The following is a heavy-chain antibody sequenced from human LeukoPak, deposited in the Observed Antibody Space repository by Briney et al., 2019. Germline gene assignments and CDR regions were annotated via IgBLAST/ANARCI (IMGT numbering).Heavy chain of an antibody. V-gene: IGHV1-46*01. CDR2: INPSGGDT. J-gene: IGHJ6*03. Sequence: ASVKVSCKASGYIITSYYMHWVRQAPGQGLEWMGLINPSGGDTSSAQKFQGRLTMTRDTSTSTLYMELRSLRSEDTAVYYCARARFAGYSGYDSDYYYYMDVWGKGTTVTVSS. CDR3: ARARFAGYSGYDSDYYYYMDV. CDR1: GYIITSYY. D-gene: IGHD5-12*01.